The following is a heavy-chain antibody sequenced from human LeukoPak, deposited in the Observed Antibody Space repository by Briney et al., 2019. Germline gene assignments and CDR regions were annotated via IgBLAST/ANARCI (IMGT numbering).Heavy chain of an antibody. Sequence: GGSLRLSCAASGFTFSNAWMNWVRQAPGKGLEWVGRIKSKNVGGTTDYAAPVKGRFTISRDDSKNTVYLQMNSLKIEDTAVYYCTSHAAFDPWGQGALVTVSS. J-gene: IGHJ5*02. V-gene: IGHV3-15*01. CDR2: IKSKNVGGTT. CDR1: GFTFSNAW. CDR3: TSHAAFDP.